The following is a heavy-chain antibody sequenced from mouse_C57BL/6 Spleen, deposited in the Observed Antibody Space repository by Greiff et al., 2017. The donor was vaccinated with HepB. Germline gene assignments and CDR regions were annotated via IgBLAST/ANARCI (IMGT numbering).Heavy chain of an antibody. CDR1: GYTFTSYG. V-gene: IGHV1-81*01. D-gene: IGHD2-5*01. CDR3: AKFYYSNYPYYFDY. CDR2: IYPRSGNT. Sequence: VKLVESGAELARPGASVKLSCKASGYTFTSYGISWVKQRTGQGLEWIGEIYPRSGNTYYNEKFKGKATLTADKSSSTAYMELRSLTSEDSAVYFCAKFYYSNYPYYFDYWGQGTTLTVSS. J-gene: IGHJ2*01.